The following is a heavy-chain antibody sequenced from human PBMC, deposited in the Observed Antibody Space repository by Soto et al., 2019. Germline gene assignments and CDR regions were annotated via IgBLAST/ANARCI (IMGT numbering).Heavy chain of an antibody. Sequence: QVQLVQSGAEVKKPGSSVKVSCKASGGTFSSYAISWVRQAPGQGLEWMGGIIPIFGTANYAQKFQGRVTITADESTSTAYMELSSLRSEDTAVYYCAREERGDMITFGARGFDYWGQGTLVTVSS. J-gene: IGHJ4*02. CDR1: GGTFSSYA. CDR3: AREERGDMITFGARGFDY. V-gene: IGHV1-69*01. D-gene: IGHD3-16*01. CDR2: IIPIFGTA.